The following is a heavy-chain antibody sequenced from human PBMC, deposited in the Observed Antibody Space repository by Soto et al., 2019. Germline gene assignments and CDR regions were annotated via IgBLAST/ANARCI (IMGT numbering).Heavy chain of an antibody. CDR3: ARAGYCGPGCYYYFDY. D-gene: IGHD2-21*02. CDR1: GFTFGSYW. Sequence: EVQLVESGGGLVQPGGSLRLSCAVSGFTFGSYWMNWVRLIPEKGLEWVAYIKPDGSATYYVDSVKGRFTISRDNAKNSLYLQMYSLRVEDTSVYYCARAGYCGPGCYYYFDYWGQGTLVTVSS. V-gene: IGHV3-7*01. J-gene: IGHJ4*02. CDR2: IKPDGSAT.